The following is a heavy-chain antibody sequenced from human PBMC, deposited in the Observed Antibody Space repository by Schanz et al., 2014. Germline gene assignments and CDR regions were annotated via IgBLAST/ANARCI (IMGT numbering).Heavy chain of an antibody. D-gene: IGHD3-9*01. CDR2: ISSSSSYI. CDR1: GFTLSNSD. J-gene: IGHJ4*02. CDR3: ARDSRPNYDFLTAYYSIDY. Sequence: EVQLVESGGGLVQPGGSLRLSCAASGFTLSNSDMHWVRQGTGKGLEWVSSISSSSSYIYYADSVKGRFTISRDNAKNSLYLQMNSLRAEDTAVYYCARDSRPNYDFLTAYYSIDYWGQGTLVTVSS. V-gene: IGHV3-21*01.